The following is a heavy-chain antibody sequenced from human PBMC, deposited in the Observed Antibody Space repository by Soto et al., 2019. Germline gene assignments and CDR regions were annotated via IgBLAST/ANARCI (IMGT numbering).Heavy chain of an antibody. CDR2: ISGSGGST. CDR3: AKDRVRAAAGTGSNDFDY. V-gene: IGHV3-23*01. J-gene: IGHJ4*02. Sequence: GGSLRLSCAASGFTFSSYAMSWVRQAPGKGLEWVSAISGSGGSTYYADSVKGRFTISRDNSKNTLYLQMNSLRAEDTAVYYCAKDRVRAAAGTGSNDFDYWGQGTLVTVSS. CDR1: GFTFSSYA. D-gene: IGHD6-13*01.